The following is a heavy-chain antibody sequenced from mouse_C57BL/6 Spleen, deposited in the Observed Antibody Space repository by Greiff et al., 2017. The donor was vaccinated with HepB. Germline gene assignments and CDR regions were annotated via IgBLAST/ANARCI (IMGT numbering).Heavy chain of an antibody. CDR3: ARPGGSSNWYFDV. CDR1: GYSFTGYY. CDR2: IYPYNGVS. J-gene: IGHJ1*03. Sequence: VQLQQSGPELVKPGASVKISCKASGYSFTGYYMHWVKQSHGNILDWIGYIYPYNGVSSYNQNFKGKATLTVDKSSSTAYMELRSLTAEDSAVYYCARPGGSSNWYFDVWGTGTTVTVSS. D-gene: IGHD1-1*01. V-gene: IGHV1-31*01.